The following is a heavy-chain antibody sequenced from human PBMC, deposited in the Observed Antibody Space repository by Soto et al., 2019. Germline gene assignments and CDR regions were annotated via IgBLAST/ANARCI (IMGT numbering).Heavy chain of an antibody. Sequence: TGGSLRLSCVGSGFDFDDHAMSWVRQAPGKGLEWVSGISWNGAFTGYANSVRGRFTISRDDAKNSLFLQMNSLRPEDTAFYYCTRDIFRTITTVDFWGQGTLVTVSS. V-gene: IGHV3-9*01. D-gene: IGHD4-4*01. J-gene: IGHJ4*02. CDR3: TRDIFRTITTVDF. CDR1: GFDFDDHA. CDR2: ISWNGAFT.